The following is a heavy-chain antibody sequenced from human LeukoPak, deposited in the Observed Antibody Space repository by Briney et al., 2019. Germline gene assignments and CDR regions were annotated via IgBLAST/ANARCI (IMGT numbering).Heavy chain of an antibody. J-gene: IGHJ6*03. CDR3: ARGPNSDFWSGYSHYMDV. CDR1: GFTFSTDA. Sequence: GGSLRLSCAASGFTFSTDAMNWVRQAPGKGLEWVSGISGSGGSTYYAASVRGRFIISRDSSKNTIFLQMSSLRAEDTAAYYCARGPNSDFWSGYSHYMDVWGKGTTAFVSS. V-gene: IGHV3-23*01. CDR2: ISGSGGST. D-gene: IGHD3-3*01.